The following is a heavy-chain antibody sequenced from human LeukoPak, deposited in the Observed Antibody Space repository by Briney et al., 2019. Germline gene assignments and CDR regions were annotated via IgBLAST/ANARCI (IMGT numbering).Heavy chain of an antibody. CDR3: AKDVQAAAGRGGDY. V-gene: IGHV3-74*01. CDR2: INSDGSTT. CDR1: GFSFSSFW. D-gene: IGHD6-13*01. Sequence: GGSLRLSCAASGFSFSSFWMHWVRQGPGKGLVWVSGINSDGSTTGYAGSVKGRFTISRDNSKNTLYLQMNSLRAEDTAVYYCAKDVQAAAGRGGDYWGQGTLVTVSS. J-gene: IGHJ4*02.